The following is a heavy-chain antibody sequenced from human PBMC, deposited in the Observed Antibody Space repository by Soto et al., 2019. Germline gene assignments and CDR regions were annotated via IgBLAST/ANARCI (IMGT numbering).Heavy chain of an antibody. D-gene: IGHD2-2*02. CDR1: GFTFSSYA. CDR3: AREPEHCSSTSCYRGMDV. J-gene: IGHJ6*02. CDR2: ISYDGSNK. Sequence: QVQLVESGGGVVQPGRSLRLSCAASGFTFSSYAMHWVRQAPGKGLEWVAVISYDGSNKYYADSVKGRFTISRDNSKNTLYLHMNSLRAEDTAVYYCAREPEHCSSTSCYRGMDVWGQGTTVTVSS. V-gene: IGHV3-30-3*01.